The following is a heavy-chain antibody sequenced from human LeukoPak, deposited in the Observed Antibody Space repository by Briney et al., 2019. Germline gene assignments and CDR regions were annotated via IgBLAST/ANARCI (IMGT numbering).Heavy chain of an antibody. CDR2: ISAYNGNT. CDR1: GYTFTSYG. Sequence: ASVKVSCKASGYTFTSYGISWVRQAPGQGLEWMGWISAYNGNTNYAQKLQGRVTMTTDTSTSTAYMELRSLRSDDTAVYYCARDRIYDILTGYYPDAFDIWGQGTMVTVSS. D-gene: IGHD3-9*01. CDR3: ARDRIYDILTGYYPDAFDI. V-gene: IGHV1-18*01. J-gene: IGHJ3*02.